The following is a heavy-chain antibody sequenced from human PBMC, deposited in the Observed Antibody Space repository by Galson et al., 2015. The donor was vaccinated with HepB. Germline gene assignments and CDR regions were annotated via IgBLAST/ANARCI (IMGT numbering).Heavy chain of an antibody. Sequence: ETLSLTCTVSGGSISSSSYYWGWIRQPPGKGLEWIGSIYYSGSTYYNPSLKSRVTISVDTTKNQFSLKLSSVTAADTAVYYCARVGSIAAALHWGQGTLVTVSS. CDR1: GGSISSSSYY. CDR3: ARVGSIAAALH. CDR2: IYYSGST. V-gene: IGHV4-39*07. J-gene: IGHJ4*02. D-gene: IGHD6-13*01.